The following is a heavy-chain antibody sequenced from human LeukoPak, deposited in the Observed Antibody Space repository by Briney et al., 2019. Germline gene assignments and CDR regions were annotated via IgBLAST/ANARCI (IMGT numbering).Heavy chain of an antibody. J-gene: IGHJ4*02. CDR2: IYQSGSS. V-gene: IGHV4-39*01. D-gene: IGHD3-16*01. CDR3: AMTIGLYGRFRFDS. Sequence: SETLSLTCSVSGASVTSGGYYWAWIRQPPGERAEYIGSIYQSGSSYYNPSLKSRVTTSLETSKNQFSLRVTSVTAADTAVYYCAMTIGLYGRFRFDSWGQGILVTVSS. CDR1: GASVTSGGYY.